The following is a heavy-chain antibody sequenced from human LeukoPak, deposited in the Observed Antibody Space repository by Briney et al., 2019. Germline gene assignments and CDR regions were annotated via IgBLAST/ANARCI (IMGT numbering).Heavy chain of an antibody. CDR2: INHSGST. V-gene: IGHV4-34*01. CDR3: ASPGYYYDSSGYRTDAFDI. J-gene: IGHJ3*02. D-gene: IGHD3-22*01. Sequence: SETLSLTCAVYGGSFSGYYWSWIRQPPGKGLEWIGEINHSGSTNYNPSLKSRVTISVDTSKNQFSLKLSSVTAADTAVYYCASPGYYYDSSGYRTDAFDIWGQGTMVTVSS. CDR1: GGSFSGYY.